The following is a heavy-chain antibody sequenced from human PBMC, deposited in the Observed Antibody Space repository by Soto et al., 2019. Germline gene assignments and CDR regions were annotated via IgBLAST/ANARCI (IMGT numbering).Heavy chain of an antibody. CDR1: GFTFGTYT. D-gene: IGHD6-13*01. J-gene: IGHJ5*02. Sequence: GGSLRLSCAASGFTFGTYTMSWVRQAPGKGLEWVAVISYDGSNKYYADSVKGRFTISRDNSKNTLYLQMNSLRAEDTSVYYCAKLLTSSSWSDNWFDPWGQGTLVTVSS. V-gene: IGHV3-30*18. CDR2: ISYDGSNK. CDR3: AKLLTSSSWSDNWFDP.